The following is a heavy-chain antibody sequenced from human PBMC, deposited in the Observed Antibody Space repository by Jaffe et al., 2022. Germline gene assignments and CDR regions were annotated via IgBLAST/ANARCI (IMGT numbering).Heavy chain of an antibody. CDR2: IKHDESEK. J-gene: IGHJ4*02. V-gene: IGHV3-7*05. CDR1: GFTLNNYW. CDR3: VRDFCETCGDDTWGDY. D-gene: IGHD3-16*01. Sequence: EVQLVESGGGLVQPGWSLRLSCATSGFTLNNYWMSWVRQAPGKGLEWVANIKHDESEKNYVDSVRGRFTISRDNAKNSLYLQMNSLRAEDTAVYYCVRDFCETCGDDTWGDYWGQGTQVIVSS.